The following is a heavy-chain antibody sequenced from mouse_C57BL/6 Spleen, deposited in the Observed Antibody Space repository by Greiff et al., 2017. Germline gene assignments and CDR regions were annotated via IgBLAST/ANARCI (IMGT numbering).Heavy chain of an antibody. CDR3: ASIYDYDAGMDY. CDR1: GFTFSDYG. V-gene: IGHV5-17*01. D-gene: IGHD2-4*01. J-gene: IGHJ4*01. Sequence: EVQGVESGGGLVKPGGSLKLSCAASGFTFSDYGMHWVRQAPEKGLEWVAYISSGSSTIYYADTVKGRFTISRDNAKNTLFLQMTSLRAEDTAMYYCASIYDYDAGMDYWGQGTSVTVSS. CDR2: ISSGSSTI.